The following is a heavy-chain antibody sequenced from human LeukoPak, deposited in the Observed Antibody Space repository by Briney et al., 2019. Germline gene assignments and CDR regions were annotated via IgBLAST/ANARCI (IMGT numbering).Heavy chain of an antibody. V-gene: IGHV3-11*01. CDR1: GFTFSDYY. Sequence: GGSLRLSCAASGFTFSDYYMSWIRQAPGKGLEWVSYISSSGSTIYYADSVKGRFTISRDNAKNSLYLQMNSLRAEDTAVYYCARVRNSYYYYGMDVWGQGTTVTVSS. CDR2: ISSSGSTI. J-gene: IGHJ6*02. CDR3: ARVRNSYYYYGMDV.